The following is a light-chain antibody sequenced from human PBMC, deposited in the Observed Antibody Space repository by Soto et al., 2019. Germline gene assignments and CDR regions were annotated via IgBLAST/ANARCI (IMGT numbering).Light chain of an antibody. CDR1: QTVSSSY. V-gene: IGKV3-20*01. Sequence: EIELTQSPCTLSLSPGERATLSCRASQTVSSSYLAWYQQKPGQAPRLLIHGASGRATGIPDRFSGSGSGTDFTLTISSLEPEDFAVYYCQQYGSSIFTFGRGTKVDIK. J-gene: IGKJ3*01. CDR2: GAS. CDR3: QQYGSSIFT.